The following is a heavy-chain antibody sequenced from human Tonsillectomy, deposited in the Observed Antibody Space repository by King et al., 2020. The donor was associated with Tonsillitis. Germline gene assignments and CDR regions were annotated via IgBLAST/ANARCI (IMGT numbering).Heavy chain of an antibody. CDR1: DDSISSYY. D-gene: IGHD5-12*01. V-gene: IGHV4-59*01. CDR2: IYYTGNT. CDR3: AKREYSDGPGDYFDD. Sequence: VQLQESGPGLVKPSETLSLTCTVSDDSISSYYWSWIRQPPGKGLEWLGYIYYTGNTNYNPSLKSRVGISVEPSKNLFSLEMSSVTAADTAVYYCAKREYSDGPGDYFDDWGQGTLVTVSS. J-gene: IGHJ4*02.